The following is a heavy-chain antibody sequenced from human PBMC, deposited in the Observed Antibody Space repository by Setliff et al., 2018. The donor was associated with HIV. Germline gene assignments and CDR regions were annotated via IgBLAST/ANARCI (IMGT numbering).Heavy chain of an antibody. CDR3: VRGWNTVTLRAFDV. Sequence: PGESLKISCEASGFPFSSYWIHWVRQVSGKGLVWVSRINGDGSSTVYADSVKGRFTISRDNAKNALFLQMNSLRADDTAIYYCVRGWNTVTLRAFDVWGPGTVVTVSS. CDR2: INGDGSST. V-gene: IGHV3-74*03. D-gene: IGHD4-4*01. J-gene: IGHJ3*01. CDR1: GFPFSSYW.